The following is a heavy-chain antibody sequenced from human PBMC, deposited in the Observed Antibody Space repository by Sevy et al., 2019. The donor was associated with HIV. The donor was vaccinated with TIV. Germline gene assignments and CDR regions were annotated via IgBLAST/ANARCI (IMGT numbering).Heavy chain of an antibody. CDR3: AKSHDSSGWYGY. Sequence: GGFLRLSCAASGFTFSSYGMHWVRQAPGKGLEWVAVISYDGSNKYYADSVKGRFTISRDNSKNTLYLQMNSLRAEDTAVYNCAKSHDSSGWYGYWGQGTLVTVSS. V-gene: IGHV3-30*18. D-gene: IGHD6-19*01. CDR2: ISYDGSNK. J-gene: IGHJ4*02. CDR1: GFTFSSYG.